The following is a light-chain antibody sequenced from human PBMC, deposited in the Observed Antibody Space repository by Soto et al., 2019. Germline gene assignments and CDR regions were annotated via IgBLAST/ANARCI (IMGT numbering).Light chain of an antibody. J-gene: IGLJ1*01. CDR3: SLYTSENTYV. CDR2: DDN. CDR1: SSNIGGNS. V-gene: IGLV1-51*01. Sequence: QSVLTQPPSVSAAPGQKVTISCSGSSSNIGGNSVSWYQQLPGTAPKLPIYDDNKRPSGIPDRFSGSKSGTSATLGITGFQTGDEADYYCSLYTSENTYVFGTGTKVTVL.